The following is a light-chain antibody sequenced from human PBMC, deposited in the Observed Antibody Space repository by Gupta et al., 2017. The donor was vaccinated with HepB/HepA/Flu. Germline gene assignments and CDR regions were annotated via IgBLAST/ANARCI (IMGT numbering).Light chain of an antibody. CDR2: RNS. CDR3: ATWDASLSGWV. CDR1: SSNIGTNS. V-gene: IGLV1-47*01. Sequence: QSVLTQPPSVSGTPGPRVTISCSGSSSNIGTNSVYWFQEIPGTAPKLLIHRNSERPSGVPDRFSGAKSGTSGSLAISGLRSEDEADYYCATWDASLSGWVFGGGTKLTVL. J-gene: IGLJ3*02.